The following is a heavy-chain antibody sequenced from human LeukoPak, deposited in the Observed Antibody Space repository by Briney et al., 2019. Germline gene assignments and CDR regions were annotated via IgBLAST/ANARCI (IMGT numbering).Heavy chain of an antibody. Sequence: PGGSLRLSCAASGFTVSSNYMSWVRQAPGKGLEWVSVIYSGGSTYYADSVKGRFIISRDNSKNTLYLQMNSLRAEDTAVYYCAKASGSYFWSFDYWGQGTLVTVSS. D-gene: IGHD1-26*01. CDR1: GFTVSSNY. CDR3: AKASGSYFWSFDY. J-gene: IGHJ4*02. V-gene: IGHV3-53*01. CDR2: IYSGGST.